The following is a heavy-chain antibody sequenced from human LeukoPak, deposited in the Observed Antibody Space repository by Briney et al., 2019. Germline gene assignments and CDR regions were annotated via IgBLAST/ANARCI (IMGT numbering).Heavy chain of an antibody. CDR2: IYYSGST. V-gene: IGHV4-59*01. CDR3: ARDSPYCSSTSCYRLNAFDI. CDR1: GGSISSYY. Sequence: SETLSLTCTVSGGSISSYYWSWIRQPPGKGLEWIGYIYYSGSTNYNPSLKSRVTISVDTSKNQFSLKLSSVTAADTAVYYCARDSPYCSSTSCYRLNAFDIWGQGTMVTVSS. J-gene: IGHJ3*02. D-gene: IGHD2-2*01.